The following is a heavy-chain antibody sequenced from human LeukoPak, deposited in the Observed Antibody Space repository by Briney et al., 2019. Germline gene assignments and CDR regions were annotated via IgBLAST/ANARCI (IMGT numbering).Heavy chain of an antibody. Sequence: SETLSLTCTVSSGSFSDYYWTWIRQPPGKGLEWIGYSGSTNYNPSLKSRVTISTDTSKRHFSLTLGSVTAADTAVYYCARTRRHYYGSGKNLTPWPAGLDGWGQGTTVIVS. V-gene: IGHV4-59*12. D-gene: IGHD3-10*01. CDR2: SGST. CDR1: SGSFSDYY. CDR3: ARTRRHYYGSGKNLTPWPAGLDG. J-gene: IGHJ6*02.